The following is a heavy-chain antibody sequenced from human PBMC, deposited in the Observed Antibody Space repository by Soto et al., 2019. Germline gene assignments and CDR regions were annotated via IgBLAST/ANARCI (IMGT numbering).Heavy chain of an antibody. CDR3: ARGHHSLDV. V-gene: IGHV3-11*03. J-gene: IGHJ6*02. D-gene: IGHD4-4*01. CDR1: GFTFSDHY. Sequence: VQLLESGGGLVQPGGSLRLSCAASGFTFSDHYMSWIRQAPGKGLEWISYINPSGTNTDYANSVKGRFTISRDNAENSLYLQMNSLRVDDTALYYCARGHHSLDVWGQGATVTVSS. CDR2: INPSGTNT.